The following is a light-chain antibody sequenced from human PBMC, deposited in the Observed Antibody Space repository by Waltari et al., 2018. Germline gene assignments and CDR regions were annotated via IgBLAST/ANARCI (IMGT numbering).Light chain of an antibody. J-gene: IGLJ3*02. Sequence: QSALTQTAAVSGSPAQSIPISCPGITSDVGKYNLVPWYQQHPGKAPTPINYDVKKRPSGVSNRFSGSKSGNTASLTISGLQAADEAEYYCCSYAGSAISVFGGGTKLTVL. CDR2: DVK. V-gene: IGLV2-23*02. CDR3: CSYAGSAISV. CDR1: TSDVGKYNL.